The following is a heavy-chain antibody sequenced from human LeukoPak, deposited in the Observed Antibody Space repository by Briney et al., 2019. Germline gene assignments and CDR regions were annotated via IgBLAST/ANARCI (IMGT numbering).Heavy chain of an antibody. CDR1: GGSINSYY. V-gene: IGHV4-59*08. CDR3: ARSAGAAAHLDY. D-gene: IGHD6-13*01. Sequence: SETLSLTCTVSGGSINSYYWSWIRQPPGKGLEWIGYIYYSGRTNNNPSLKSRVTMSVDTSKNQFSLNLSSVTAADTAVYYCARSAGAAAHLDYWGQGTLVTLSS. CDR2: IYYSGRT. J-gene: IGHJ4*02.